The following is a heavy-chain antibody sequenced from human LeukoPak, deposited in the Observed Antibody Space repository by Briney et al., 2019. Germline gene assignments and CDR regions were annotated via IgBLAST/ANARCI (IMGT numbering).Heavy chain of an antibody. D-gene: IGHD2-21*02. Sequence: SETLSLTCTVSGGSISSSSYYWGWIRQPPGKGLEWIGSIYYSGSTYYNPSLKSRVTISVDTSKNQFSLKLSSVTAADTAVYYCARVTLVVTHVDYWGQGTLVTVSS. CDR1: GGSISSSSYY. CDR3: ARVTLVVTHVDY. V-gene: IGHV4-39*07. CDR2: IYYSGST. J-gene: IGHJ4*02.